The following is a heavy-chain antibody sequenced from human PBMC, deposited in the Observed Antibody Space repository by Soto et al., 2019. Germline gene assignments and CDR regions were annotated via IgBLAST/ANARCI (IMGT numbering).Heavy chain of an antibody. CDR2: ISDSGDST. J-gene: IGHJ4*02. Sequence: EVQLLESGGGLLQPGGSLRLSCAASGLTFSSHAMTWVRQAPGKGLQWVSTISDSGDSTYYADSVKGRFTISRDSSKNTLYLQMNSLRAEDTAVYYCAKVVWIGGQGTLVTVSS. CDR3: AKVVWI. D-gene: IGHD5-12*01. CDR1: GLTFSSHA. V-gene: IGHV3-23*01.